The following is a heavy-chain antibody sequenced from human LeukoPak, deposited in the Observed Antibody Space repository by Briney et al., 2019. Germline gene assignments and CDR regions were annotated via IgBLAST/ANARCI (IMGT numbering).Heavy chain of an antibody. V-gene: IGHV3-7*01. CDR2: IKQDGSEK. D-gene: IGHD1-1*01. J-gene: IGHJ4*02. Sequence: GGSLRLSCAASGFTFSSYWMSWVRQAPGKGLEWMANIKQDGSEKYYVDSVKGRFTISRDNAKNSLYLQMNSLRAEDTAVYYCAREPANWNDASHFDYWGQGTLVTVSS. CDR1: GFTFSSYW. CDR3: AREPANWNDASHFDY.